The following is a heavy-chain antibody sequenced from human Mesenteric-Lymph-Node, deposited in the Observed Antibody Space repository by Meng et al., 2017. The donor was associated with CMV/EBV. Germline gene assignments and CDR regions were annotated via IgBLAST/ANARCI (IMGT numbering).Heavy chain of an antibody. V-gene: IGHV4-61*01. CDR2: IYYSGST. D-gene: IGHD1-1*01. J-gene: IGHJ6*02. CDR3: ARAGSGDYYYYYGMDV. Sequence: SETLSLTCTVSGGSVSSDNSYWTWIRQPPGKGLEWIGYIYYSGSTNYNPSLKSRVTISVDTSKNQFSLKLSSVTAADTAVYYCARAGSGDYYYYYGMDVWGQGTTVTVSS. CDR1: GGSVSSDNSY.